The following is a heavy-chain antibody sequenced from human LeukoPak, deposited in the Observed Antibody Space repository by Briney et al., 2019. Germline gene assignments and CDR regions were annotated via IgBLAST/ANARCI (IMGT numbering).Heavy chain of an antibody. V-gene: IGHV3-7*03. CDR2: IKQDGSEK. D-gene: IGHD2-21*02. CDR1: GFTFSSYW. Sequence: PGGSLRLSCAASGFTFSSYWMSWVRQAPGKGLEWVANIKQDGSEKHYVDSVKGRFTISRDNAKNSLYLQMNSLRAEDTAVYYCARDRGVTASCFDYWGQGTLVTVSS. J-gene: IGHJ4*02. CDR3: ARDRGVTASCFDY.